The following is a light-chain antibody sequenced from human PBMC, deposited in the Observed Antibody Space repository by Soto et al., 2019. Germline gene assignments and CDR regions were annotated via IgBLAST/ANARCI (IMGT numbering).Light chain of an antibody. Sequence: SAGSLHGSVSGSTGQSSNISCNGTSSDVGGYNYLTWYQQHPGKAPKLMIYEVSNRPSEVSGRFSGSKYGSTASLTISGLQAEDEADYYCSSYTSSSTFYVFGTGTNVAVL. V-gene: IGLV2-14*01. CDR2: EVS. CDR3: SSYTSSSTFYV. CDR1: SSDVGGYNY. J-gene: IGLJ1*01.